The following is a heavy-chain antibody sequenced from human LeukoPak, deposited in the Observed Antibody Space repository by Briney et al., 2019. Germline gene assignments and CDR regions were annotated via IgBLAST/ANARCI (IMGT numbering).Heavy chain of an antibody. D-gene: IGHD3-3*01. CDR1: GYTFISFG. CDR2: ITPYNGNT. V-gene: IGHV1-18*01. Sequence: ASVKVSCKASGYTFISFGIAWVRQAPGQGLEWMGWITPYNGNTNYVQKLQGRVTMTTDTSTNTAYMELRSLRSDDTAVYYCARDSGVVRYAFDIWGQGTMVTVSS. CDR3: ARDSGVVRYAFDI. J-gene: IGHJ3*02.